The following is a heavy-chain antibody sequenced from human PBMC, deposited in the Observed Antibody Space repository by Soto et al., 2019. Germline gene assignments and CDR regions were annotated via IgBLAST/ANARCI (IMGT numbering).Heavy chain of an antibody. Sequence: GGSLRLSCAASGFTFSSYAMHWVRQAPGKGLEWVAVISYDGSNKYYADSVKGRFTISRDNSKNTLYLQMNSLRAEDTAVYYCARGVVPSAKYYHGMDVWGQGTTVTVSS. V-gene: IGHV3-30-3*01. CDR3: ARGVVPSAKYYHGMDV. J-gene: IGHJ6*02. CDR1: GFTFSSYA. CDR2: ISYDGSNK. D-gene: IGHD2-2*01.